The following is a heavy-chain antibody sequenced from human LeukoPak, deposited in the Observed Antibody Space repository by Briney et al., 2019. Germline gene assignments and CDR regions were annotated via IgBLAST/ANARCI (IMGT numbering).Heavy chain of an antibody. CDR3: AKDQALLLWFGELSGDFDY. CDR1: GFTFSSYS. D-gene: IGHD3-10*01. Sequence: GGSLRLSCAASGFTFSSYSMNWVRQAPGKGLEWVSSISSSSSYIYYADSVKGRFTISRDNSKNTLYLQMNSLRAEDTAVYYCAKDQALLLWFGELSGDFDYWGQGALVTVSS. CDR2: ISSSSSYI. V-gene: IGHV3-21*04. J-gene: IGHJ4*02.